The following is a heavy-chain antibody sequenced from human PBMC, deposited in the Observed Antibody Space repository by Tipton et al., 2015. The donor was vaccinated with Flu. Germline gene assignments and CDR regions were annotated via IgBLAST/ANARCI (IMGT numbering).Heavy chain of an antibody. Sequence: SLRLSCSASGFTFSNYWMHWVRQAPGKGLVWVARIKRDDTDATYADSVKGRFTVSRDNANNTVYLHLTGLTDDDTAVYYCVRGALRGSLVRGVPRGGMDVWGQGTTVTVSS. CDR3: VRGALRGSLVRGVPRGGMDV. J-gene: IGHJ6*02. CDR1: GFTFSNYW. CDR2: IKRDDTDA. D-gene: IGHD3-10*01. V-gene: IGHV3-74*01.